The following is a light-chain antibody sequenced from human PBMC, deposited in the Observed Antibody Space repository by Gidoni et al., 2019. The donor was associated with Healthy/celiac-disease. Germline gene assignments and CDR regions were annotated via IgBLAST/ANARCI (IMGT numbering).Light chain of an antibody. CDR1: QSISRW. Sequence: DIQMTQSPSTLSSSVGDRVTITCRASQSISRWLAWYQQKPGKAPNRLIYKASNLQSGVPSRFSGSGSGTEYTLTISSLQPDDFAADYCRQYKSYSSYTFGQGTKLEIK. CDR2: KAS. CDR3: RQYKSYSSYT. V-gene: IGKV1-5*03. J-gene: IGKJ2*01.